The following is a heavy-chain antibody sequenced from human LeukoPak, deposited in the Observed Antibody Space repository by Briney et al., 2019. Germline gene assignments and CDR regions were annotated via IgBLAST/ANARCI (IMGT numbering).Heavy chain of an antibody. CDR1: GFTFSSYS. CDR2: ISSSSSYI. D-gene: IGHD3-3*01. V-gene: IGHV3-21*01. J-gene: IGHJ5*02. Sequence: GGSLRLSCAASGFTFSSYSMNWVRQAPGRGLEWVSSISSSSSYIYYADSVKGRFTISRDNAKNSLYLQMNSLRAEDTAVYHCARGTADFWSGYYNWFDPWGQGTLVTVSS. CDR3: ARGTADFWSGYYNWFDP.